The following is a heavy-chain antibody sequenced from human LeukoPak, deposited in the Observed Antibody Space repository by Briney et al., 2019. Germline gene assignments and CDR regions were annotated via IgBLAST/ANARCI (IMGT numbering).Heavy chain of an antibody. CDR2: IKSKIDGGTT. CDR3: TTSSLRFLEWLFPTDTFDY. J-gene: IGHJ4*02. CDR1: GFTFSSVW. D-gene: IGHD3-3*01. V-gene: IGHV3-15*01. Sequence: GGSLRLSCAASGFTFSSVWMSWVRQAPGKGLEWVGRIKSKIDGGTTDYAAPVKGRFTISRDDSKDTLYLQMNSLKTEDTAVYYCTTSSLRFLEWLFPTDTFDYWGQGTLVTVSS.